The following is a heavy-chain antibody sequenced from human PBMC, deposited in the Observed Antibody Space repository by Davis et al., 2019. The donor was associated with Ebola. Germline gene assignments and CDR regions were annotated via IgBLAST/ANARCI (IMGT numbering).Heavy chain of an antibody. CDR1: GFTFSSYG. D-gene: IGHD1-26*01. Sequence: PGGSLRLSCAASGFTFSSYGMHWVRQAPGKGLEWVAVIWYDGSNKYYADSVKGRFTISRDNSKNTLYLQMNSLRAEDTAVYYCAKIWWELLSPYFDYWGQGTLVTVSS. CDR3: AKIWWELLSPYFDY. V-gene: IGHV3-33*06. J-gene: IGHJ4*02. CDR2: IWYDGSNK.